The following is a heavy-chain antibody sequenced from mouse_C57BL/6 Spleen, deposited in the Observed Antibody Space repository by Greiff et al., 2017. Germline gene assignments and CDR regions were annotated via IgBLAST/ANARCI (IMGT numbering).Heavy chain of an antibody. J-gene: IGHJ2*01. CDR1: GYTFTSYW. CDR2: IYPGSGST. V-gene: IGHV1-55*01. CDR3: ASHLEGDYFDY. Sequence: QVQLQQSGAELVKPGASVKMSCKASGYTFTSYWITWVKQRPGQGLEWIGEIYPGSGSTNYNEKFKSKATLTVDTSSSTDYMQLSSLSSEDSAVYYSASHLEGDYFDYWGQGTTLTVSS.